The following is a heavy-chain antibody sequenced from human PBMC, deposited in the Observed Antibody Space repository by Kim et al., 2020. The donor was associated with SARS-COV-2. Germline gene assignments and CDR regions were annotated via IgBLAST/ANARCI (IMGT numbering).Heavy chain of an antibody. Sequence: GTTTYNPSLKTRVTISVDTSKNQFSLKMTSVTAADTAVYYCARRGVGSFDIWGQGTMVTVSS. CDR2: GTT. V-gene: IGHV4-61*07. J-gene: IGHJ3*02. CDR3: ARRGVGSFDI. D-gene: IGHD3-10*01.